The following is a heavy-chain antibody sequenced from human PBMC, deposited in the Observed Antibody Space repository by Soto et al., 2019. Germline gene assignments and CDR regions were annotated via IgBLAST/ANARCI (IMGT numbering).Heavy chain of an antibody. CDR1: GGCISSDGYY. Sequence: SETLSLNCTVSGGCISSDGYYWNWIRQHPGKSLEWIAYIYYSGSTYYNPSLKSRVTISIDTSKNQFSLILSSVTAADTAVYYCARDLRLDSWGPGTLVTVS. CDR3: ARDLRLDS. D-gene: IGHD2-21*02. CDR2: IYYSGST. V-gene: IGHV4-31*03. J-gene: IGHJ4*02.